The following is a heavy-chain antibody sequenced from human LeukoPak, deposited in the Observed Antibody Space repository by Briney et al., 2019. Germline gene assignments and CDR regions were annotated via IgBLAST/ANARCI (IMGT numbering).Heavy chain of an antibody. V-gene: IGHV4-59*01. CDR1: GGSINSYY. J-gene: IGHJ5*02. CDR3: ARGATETDYYDSSGYWFDP. CDR2: IYYSGST. Sequence: SETLSLTCTVSGGSINSYYWTWIRQPPGKGLEWIGHIYYSGSTNYNPSLKSRVTISVDTSKNQFSLKVSSVTAADTAVYYCARGATETDYYDSSGYWFDPWGQGTLVTVSS. D-gene: IGHD3-22*01.